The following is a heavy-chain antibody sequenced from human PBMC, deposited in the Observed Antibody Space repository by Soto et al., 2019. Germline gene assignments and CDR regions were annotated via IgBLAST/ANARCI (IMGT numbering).Heavy chain of an antibody. CDR3: ARGRDYDFWSGSSLEYHYYGMDV. Sequence: SVKVSCKASGGTFSSYAISWVRQAPGQGLEWMGGIIPIFGTANYAQKFQGRVTITADKSTSTAYMELSSLRSEDTAVYYCARGRDYDFWSGSSLEYHYYGMDVWG. CDR2: IIPIFGTA. D-gene: IGHD3-3*01. CDR1: GGTFSSYA. J-gene: IGHJ6*02. V-gene: IGHV1-69*06.